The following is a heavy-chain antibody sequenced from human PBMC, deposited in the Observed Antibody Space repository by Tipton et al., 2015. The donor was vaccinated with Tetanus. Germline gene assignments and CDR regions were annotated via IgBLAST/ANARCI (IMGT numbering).Heavy chain of an antibody. CDR3: ARVVHYYDSSGSYNWFDP. CDR1: GGSISSYY. D-gene: IGHD3-22*01. Sequence: TLSLTCTVSGGSISSYYWSWIRQPPGKGLEWIGYIYYSGSTNYNPSLKSRVTISVDTSKNQFSLKLSSVTAADTAVYYCARVVHYYDSSGSYNWFDPWGQGTLVTVSS. CDR2: IYYSGST. V-gene: IGHV4-59*01. J-gene: IGHJ5*02.